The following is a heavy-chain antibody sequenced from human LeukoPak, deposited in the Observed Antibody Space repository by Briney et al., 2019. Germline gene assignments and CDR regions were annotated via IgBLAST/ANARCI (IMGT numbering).Heavy chain of an antibody. CDR3: AGSGHGNYYFYYMDV. J-gene: IGHJ6*03. V-gene: IGHV4-34*01. Sequence: SETLSLTCAVYGDSFSGYFWSWIRQPPGKGLEWIGEIDHSGTTNYNPSLKSRATISVDTSKKQFSLRLTSVTAADTAVYYCAGSGHGNYYFYYMDVWGNGTTVTVSS. CDR2: IDHSGTT. D-gene: IGHD1-1*01. CDR1: GDSFSGYF.